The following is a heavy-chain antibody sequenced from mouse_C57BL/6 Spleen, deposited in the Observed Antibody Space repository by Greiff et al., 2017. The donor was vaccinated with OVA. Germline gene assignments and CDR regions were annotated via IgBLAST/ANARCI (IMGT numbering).Heavy chain of an antibody. D-gene: IGHD1-1*01. CDR1: GYTFTSYW. CDR2: IHPNSGST. Sequence: QVQLKQPGAELVKPGASVKLSCKASGYTFTSYWMHWVKQRPGQGLEWIGMIHPNSGSTNYNEKFKSKATLTVDKSSSTAYMQLSSLTSEDSAVYYCARRGVTTVDWYFDVWGTGTTVTVSS. J-gene: IGHJ1*03. V-gene: IGHV1-64*01. CDR3: ARRGVTTVDWYFDV.